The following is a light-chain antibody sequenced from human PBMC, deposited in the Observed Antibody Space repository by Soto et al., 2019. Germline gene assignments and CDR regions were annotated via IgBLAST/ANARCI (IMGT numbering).Light chain of an antibody. J-gene: IGKJ5*01. V-gene: IGKV3D-20*02. CDR3: HQRSSWPIT. CDR1: QSVSSSY. Sequence: EIVLTQSPCTLSLSPGERATLSCRAGQSVSSSYLAWYQQKPGQAPRLLIYGASTRATDMPGRFRGSGAGAEFTLTISRLEPEDFAVYYCHQRSSWPITFGQGTRLEIK. CDR2: GAS.